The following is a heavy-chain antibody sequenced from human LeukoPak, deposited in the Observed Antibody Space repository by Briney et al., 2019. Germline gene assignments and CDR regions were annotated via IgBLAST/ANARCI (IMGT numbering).Heavy chain of an antibody. CDR1: GFTFDDYA. CDR3: ARTARVGATMYYFDY. D-gene: IGHD1-26*01. J-gene: IGHJ4*02. Sequence: GRSLRLSCAASGFTFDDYAMHWVRQAPGKGLEWVSGISWNSGSIGYADSVKGRFTISRDNAKNSLYLQMNSLRAEDTALYYCARTARVGATMYYFDYWGQGTLVTVSS. CDR2: ISWNSGSI. V-gene: IGHV3-9*01.